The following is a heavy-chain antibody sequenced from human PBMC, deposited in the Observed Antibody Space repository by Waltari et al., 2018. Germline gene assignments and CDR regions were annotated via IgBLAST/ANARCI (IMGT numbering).Heavy chain of an antibody. CDR3: AKTRVDYYYYMDV. V-gene: IGHV3-30*18. Sequence: QVQLVESGGGVVQPGRSLRLSCAASGFTFSSYGLHWVRQAPGKGLEWVAVIWYDGSNKYYADSVKGRFTISRDNSKNTLYLQMNSLRAEDTAVYYCAKTRVDYYYYMDVWGKGTTVTVSS. CDR2: IWYDGSNK. CDR1: GFTFSSYG. J-gene: IGHJ6*03.